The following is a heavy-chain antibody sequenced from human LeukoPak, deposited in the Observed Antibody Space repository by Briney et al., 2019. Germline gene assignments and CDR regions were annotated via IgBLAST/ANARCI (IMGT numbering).Heavy chain of an antibody. CDR3: ASVDTAMVRGGYFDY. J-gene: IGHJ4*02. V-gene: IGHV5-51*01. Sequence: GASLQISCKGSGSIFTSYWIGWVRQLPGKGLEWMGIIYPGDSDTRYSPSFQGQVTISADKSISTAYLQWSSLKASDTAMYYCASVDTAMVRGGYFDYWGQGTLVTVSS. CDR1: GSIFTSYW. D-gene: IGHD5-18*01. CDR2: IYPGDSDT.